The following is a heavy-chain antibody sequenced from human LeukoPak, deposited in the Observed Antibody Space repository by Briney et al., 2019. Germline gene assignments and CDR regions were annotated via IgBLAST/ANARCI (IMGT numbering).Heavy chain of an antibody. Sequence: GGSLRLSCAASGFTFSSYSMNWVRQAPGKGLEWVSSISSSSSYIYYADSVKGQFTISRDNAKNSLYLQMNSLRAEDTAVYCCAGDWQQLAFDYWGQGTLVTVSS. CDR2: ISSSSSYI. CDR3: AGDWQQLAFDY. V-gene: IGHV3-21*01. J-gene: IGHJ4*02. D-gene: IGHD6-13*01. CDR1: GFTFSSYS.